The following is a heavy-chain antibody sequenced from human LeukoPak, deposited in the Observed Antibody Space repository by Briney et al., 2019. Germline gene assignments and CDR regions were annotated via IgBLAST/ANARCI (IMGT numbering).Heavy chain of an antibody. D-gene: IGHD3-10*01. V-gene: IGHV4-59*12. J-gene: IGHJ5*02. CDR3: ARAYGSGSYYDVRGRWFDP. CDR2: IYYSGST. Sequence: SETLSLTCTVSGGSISSYYWSWIRQPPGKGLEWIGYIYYSGSTNYNPSLKSRVTISVDTSKNQFSLKLSSVTAADTAVYYCARAYGSGSYYDVRGRWFDPWGQGTLVTVSS. CDR1: GGSISSYY.